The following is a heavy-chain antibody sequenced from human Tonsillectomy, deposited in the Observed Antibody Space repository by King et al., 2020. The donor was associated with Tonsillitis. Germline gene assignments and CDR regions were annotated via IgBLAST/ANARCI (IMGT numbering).Heavy chain of an antibody. D-gene: IGHD1-7*01. CDR3: ANYVGNYGFDY. V-gene: IGHV1-8*01. CDR1: GYTFTSYD. J-gene: IGHJ4*02. Sequence: VQLVESGAEVKKPGASVNVSCTASGYTFTSYDINWVRQASGHGLQWMGWLNPKSGNTGYAQKFQGRVTMTRNTSISTAYMELSSLRSGDTAVYYCANYVGNYGFDYWGQGTLVTVSS. CDR2: LNPKSGNT.